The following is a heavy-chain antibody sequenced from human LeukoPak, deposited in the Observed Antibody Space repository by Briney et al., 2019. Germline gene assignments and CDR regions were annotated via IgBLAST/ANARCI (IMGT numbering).Heavy chain of an antibody. J-gene: IGHJ6*03. CDR1: LFTFSHYY. CDR3: ARDRSYYYGSGSYYTPIYSYMDV. CDR2: ISSSGSNI. D-gene: IGHD3-10*01. Sequence: GWSLRLSCAASLFTFSHYYMSWIRQAPGKGLEGVSYISSSGSNIYYADSLKGRFTISRDNAKNTLYLQMNRLRAEDTAVYSCARDRSYYYGSGSYYTPIYSYMDVWGKGTTVTISS. V-gene: IGHV3-11*01.